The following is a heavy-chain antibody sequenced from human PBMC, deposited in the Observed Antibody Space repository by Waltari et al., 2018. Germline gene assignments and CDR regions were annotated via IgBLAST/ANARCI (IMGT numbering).Heavy chain of an antibody. Sequence: QLQLQESGPGLVKPSETLSLTCAVSGGSINSIRHHWGWIRQPPGQGLEWIGTISYTGATYSSPTLKIRVTISRDTSKNQLSLTLGSVTAADTALYYCATYIGASVGTAAFDVWGQGTMVTVSS. V-gene: IGHV4-39*01. J-gene: IGHJ3*01. CDR3: ATYIGASVGTAAFDV. CDR2: ISYTGAT. CDR1: GGSINSIRHH. D-gene: IGHD5-12*01.